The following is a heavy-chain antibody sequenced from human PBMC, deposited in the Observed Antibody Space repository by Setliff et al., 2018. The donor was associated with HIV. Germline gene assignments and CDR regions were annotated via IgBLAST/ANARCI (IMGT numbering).Heavy chain of an antibody. Sequence: KPSETLSLTCTVSGGSISSSSYYWSWIRQPPGKGLEWIGYIHTSGRTNYNYPFKTRATISRDTSKNQFSLRLSSVTATDTAMYYCARHPREETQRNYKFDSWGQGTLVTVSS. CDR3: ARHPREETQRNYKFDS. V-gene: IGHV4-61*05. J-gene: IGHJ4*02. CDR1: GGSISSSSYY. CDR2: IHTSGRT. D-gene: IGHD1-7*01.